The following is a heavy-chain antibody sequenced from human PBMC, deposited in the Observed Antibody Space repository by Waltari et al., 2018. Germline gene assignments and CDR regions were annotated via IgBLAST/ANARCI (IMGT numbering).Heavy chain of an antibody. J-gene: IGHJ6*04. D-gene: IGHD3-10*01. Sequence: EQVVESGGGLVQQGGCLRLSCVGPGFTFSMYEMSWVRQAPGKGLEWVSYINSIGTTIYDADSVKGRFTTSRDDAKNSLYLQMNSLRVEDTAIYYCVRDGGVPGLDVWGRGTTVTVSS. CDR3: VRDGGVPGLDV. CDR1: GFTFSMYE. V-gene: IGHV3-48*03. CDR2: INSIGTTI.